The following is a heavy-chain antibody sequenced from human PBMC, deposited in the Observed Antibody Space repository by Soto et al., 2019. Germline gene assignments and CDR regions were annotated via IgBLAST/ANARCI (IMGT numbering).Heavy chain of an antibody. CDR1: VASIRSSSYS. J-gene: IGHJ4*02. V-gene: IGHV4-39*07. CDR3: ARGASSGRYYFDY. Sequence: PSETLSLTCSVSVASIRSSSYSWGWIRQPPGKGLEWIGSIYYSGSTYYNPSLKSRVTISVDRSKNQFSLKLSSVTAADTAVYYCARGASSGRYYFDYWGQGTLVTVSS. CDR2: IYYSGST. D-gene: IGHD3-22*01.